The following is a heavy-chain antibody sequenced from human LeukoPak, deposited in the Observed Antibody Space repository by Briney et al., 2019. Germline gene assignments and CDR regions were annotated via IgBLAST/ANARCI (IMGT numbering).Heavy chain of an antibody. D-gene: IGHD2-2*01. CDR1: GFTFSVYG. V-gene: IGHV3-30*18. CDR2: ISYDGSNA. CDR3: AKSLLPIVVVPAAMAD. J-gene: IGHJ4*02. Sequence: GSLRLFCAASGFTFSVYGMQWVRQAPGKGLEWVAIISYDGSNAYYGGSVKGRFTISRDNPKNTVYLQMNSLRAEDTAVYYCAKSLLPIVVVPAAMADWGQGTLVTVSS.